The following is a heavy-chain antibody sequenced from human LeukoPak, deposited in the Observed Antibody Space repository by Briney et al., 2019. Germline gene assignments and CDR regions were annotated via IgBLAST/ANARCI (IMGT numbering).Heavy chain of an antibody. D-gene: IGHD5-24*01. J-gene: IGHJ4*02. CDR3: ARGGWLQLWYFDY. V-gene: IGHV1-2*02. Sequence: ASVKVSCKASGYTFTGYFMHWVRQAPGQGLEWMGWINPNSGDTNYAQKFQGRVTMTRDTSISTAYMELSRLRSDDTAVYYCARGGWLQLWYFDYWGQGTLVTVSS. CDR2: INPNSGDT. CDR1: GYTFTGYF.